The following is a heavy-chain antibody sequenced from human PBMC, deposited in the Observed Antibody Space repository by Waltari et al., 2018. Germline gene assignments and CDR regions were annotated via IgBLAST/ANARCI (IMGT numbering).Heavy chain of an antibody. CDR2: IYSGGST. V-gene: IGHV3-53*01. D-gene: IGHD2-15*01. J-gene: IGHJ6*02. CDR3: ARDLREVAATLPYYYYYGMDV. CDR1: GFTVSSNY. Sequence: EVQLVESGGGLIQPGGSLRLSCAASGFTVSSNYMSWVRQAPGKGLGWVSVIYSGGSTYYADSVKGRFTISRDNSKNTLYLQMNSLRAEDTAVYYCARDLREVAATLPYYYYYGMDVWGQGTTVTVSS.